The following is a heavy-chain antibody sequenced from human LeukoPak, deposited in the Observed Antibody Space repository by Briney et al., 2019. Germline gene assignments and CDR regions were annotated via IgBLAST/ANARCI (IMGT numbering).Heavy chain of an antibody. J-gene: IGHJ4*02. D-gene: IGHD5-12*01. V-gene: IGHV3-33*01. CDR1: GFTFSSYG. Sequence: GGSLRLSCAASGFTFSSYGMHWVRQAPGKGLECVAVIWYDGSNKYYADSVKGRFTISRDNSKNTLYLQMNSLRAEDTAVYYCARESGSGYYFDYWGQGTLVTVSS. CDR2: IWYDGSNK. CDR3: ARESGSGYYFDY.